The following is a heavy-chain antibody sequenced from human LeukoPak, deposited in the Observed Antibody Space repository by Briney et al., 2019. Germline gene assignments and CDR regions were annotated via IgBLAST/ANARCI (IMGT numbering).Heavy chain of an antibody. CDR1: GGSISSSSYY. V-gene: IGHV4-39*01. D-gene: IGHD2-15*01. Sequence: PSETLSLTCTVSGGSISSSSYYWGWIRQPPGKGLEWIGSIYYSGSTYYNPSLKSRVTISVDTSKNQFSLKLSSVTAADTAVYYCASMGSCSGGSCYRFDYWGQGTLVTVSS. CDR2: IYYSGST. CDR3: ASMGSCSGGSCYRFDY. J-gene: IGHJ4*02.